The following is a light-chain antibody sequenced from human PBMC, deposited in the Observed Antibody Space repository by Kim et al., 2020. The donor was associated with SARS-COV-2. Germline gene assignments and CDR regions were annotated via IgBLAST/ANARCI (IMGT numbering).Light chain of an antibody. CDR2: KAS. J-gene: IGKJ1*01. CDR1: QSISSW. CDR3: QQSET. V-gene: IGKV1-5*03. Sequence: DIQMTQSPSNLSASVGDRVTITCRASQSISSWLAWYQQKPGKAPKLLIYKASSLESGVPSRFSGSGSGTEFTLTISSLQPDDFATYYCQQSETFGQGTKLEI.